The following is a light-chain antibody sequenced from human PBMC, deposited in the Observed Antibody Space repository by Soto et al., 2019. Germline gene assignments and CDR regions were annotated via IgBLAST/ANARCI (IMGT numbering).Light chain of an antibody. CDR2: EVT. CDR3: SSYAGINTLV. J-gene: IGLJ2*01. CDR1: SSDVGGHNY. Sequence: QSALTQPPSASGSPGQSVTISCTGTSSDVGGHNYVSWYQQRPGKAPKLIIYEVTQRPSGVSDRFSGSKSGNTATLTVSGLQAEDEADYHCSSYAGINTLVFGGGTKPPS. V-gene: IGLV2-8*01.